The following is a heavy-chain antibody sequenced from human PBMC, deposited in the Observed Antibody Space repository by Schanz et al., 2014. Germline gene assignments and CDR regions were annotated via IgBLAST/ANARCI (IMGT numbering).Heavy chain of an antibody. Sequence: QVRLVESGGGVVQPGGSLRLSCAASGFTFSTTGMHWVRQAPGKGLEWVALISYDGINKYYADSVKGRFTISRDNSKNTLYLQMNSLRAEDTAVYYCAKSPVIRSYYYYGMDVWGQGTTVTVSS. V-gene: IGHV3-30*19. J-gene: IGHJ6*02. CDR3: AKSPVIRSYYYYGMDV. CDR1: GFTFSTTG. CDR2: ISYDGINK. D-gene: IGHD4-4*01.